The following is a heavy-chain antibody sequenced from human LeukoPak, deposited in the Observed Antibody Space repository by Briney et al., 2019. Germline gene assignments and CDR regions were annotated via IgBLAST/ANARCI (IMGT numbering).Heavy chain of an antibody. Sequence: SGTLSLTCAVSGYSISSGYYWGWIRQPPGKGLEWIGSIYHSGSTYYNPSLKSRVTISVDTSKNQFSLKLSSVTAADTAVYYCARHGKDGYNRFDYWGQGTLVTVSS. CDR3: ARHGKDGYNRFDY. CDR2: IYHSGST. CDR1: GYSISSGYY. J-gene: IGHJ4*02. D-gene: IGHD5-24*01. V-gene: IGHV4-38-2*01.